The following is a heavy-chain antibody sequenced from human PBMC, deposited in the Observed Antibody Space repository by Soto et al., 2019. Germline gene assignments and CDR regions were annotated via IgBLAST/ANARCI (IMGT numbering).Heavy chain of an antibody. CDR3: ATESGSTYGYFDH. CDR1: GGSVTSDEDY. J-gene: IGHJ4*02. Sequence: SETLSLTCTVSGGSVTSDEDYWTWIRQSPGKGLEWIGYISNSGSTGYNPSLKTRLSMSVDRSKSQFTLRLTSVTAADTAVYFCATESGSTYGYFDHWGQGTQVTVSS. V-gene: IGHV4-30-4*01. CDR2: ISNSGST. D-gene: IGHD5-18*01.